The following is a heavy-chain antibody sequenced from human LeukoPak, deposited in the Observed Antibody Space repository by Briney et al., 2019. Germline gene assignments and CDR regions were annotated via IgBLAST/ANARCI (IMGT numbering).Heavy chain of an antibody. CDR2: ISGSGGST. V-gene: IGHV3-23*01. CDR1: GFTFSSYA. Sequence: GGSLRLSCAASGFTFSSYAMRWVRQAPGKGLEWVSAISGSGGSTYYADSVKGRFTISRDNSKNPLYLQMNSLRAEDTAVYYCAKVRRGRDRYRGNYFGYWGQGTLVTVSS. J-gene: IGHJ4*02. CDR3: AKVRRGRDRYRGNYFGY. D-gene: IGHD5-24*01.